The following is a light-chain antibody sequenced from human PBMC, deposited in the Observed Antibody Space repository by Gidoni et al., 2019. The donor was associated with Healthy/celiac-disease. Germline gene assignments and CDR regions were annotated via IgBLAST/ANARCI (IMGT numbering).Light chain of an antibody. J-gene: IGLJ2*01. CDR3: QTWDNSTAV. CDR1: KLGDKF. V-gene: IGLV3-1*01. Sequence: SYALTQPPSVSVSPGQTASITCSGDKLGDKFAFWYQQKPGQSPVLVIYQDNKRPSGIPERFSGSNSGNTATLTISGTQAMDEADYYCQTWDNSTAVFGGGTKLTVL. CDR2: QDN.